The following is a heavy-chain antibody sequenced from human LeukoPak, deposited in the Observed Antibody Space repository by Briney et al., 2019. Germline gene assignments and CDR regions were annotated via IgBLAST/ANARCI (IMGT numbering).Heavy chain of an antibody. Sequence: GGSLRLCCAASGFTFDDYGMSWVRHAPGKGLEWVSGINWNGGSTGYADSVKGRFTISRDNAKNSLYLQMNSLRAEDTALYYCARDTHVGAWGSYRNDNWFDPWGQGTLVTVSS. J-gene: IGHJ5*02. CDR1: GFTFDDYG. CDR2: INWNGGST. V-gene: IGHV3-20*04. CDR3: ARDTHVGAWGSYRNDNWFDP. D-gene: IGHD3-16*02.